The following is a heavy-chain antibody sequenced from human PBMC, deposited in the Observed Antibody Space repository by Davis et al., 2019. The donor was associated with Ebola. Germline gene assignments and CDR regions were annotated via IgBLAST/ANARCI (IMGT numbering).Heavy chain of an antibody. CDR3: ARVMRYYYYGMDV. J-gene: IGHJ6*02. V-gene: IGHV1-69*13. CDR1: GYTFTSYD. CDR2: IIPIFGTA. Sequence: SVKVSCKASGYTFTSYDINWVRQAPGQGLEWMGGIIPIFGTANYAQKFQGGVTITADESTSTAYMELSSLRSEDTAVYYCARVMRYYYYGMDVWGQGTTVTVSS.